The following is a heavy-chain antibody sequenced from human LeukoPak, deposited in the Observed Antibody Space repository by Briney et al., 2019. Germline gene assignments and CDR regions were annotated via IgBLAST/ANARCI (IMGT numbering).Heavy chain of an antibody. D-gene: IGHD6-13*01. Sequence: ASVKVSCKASGGTFSSYAISWVRQAPGQGLEWMGGIIPIFGTANYAQKFQGRVTITADESTSTAYMELSSLRSEDTAVYYCARVYSISWYPQHDYYYGMDVWGQGTTVTVSS. CDR1: GGTFSSYA. V-gene: IGHV1-69*13. J-gene: IGHJ6*02. CDR2: IIPIFGTA. CDR3: ARVYSISWYPQHDYYYGMDV.